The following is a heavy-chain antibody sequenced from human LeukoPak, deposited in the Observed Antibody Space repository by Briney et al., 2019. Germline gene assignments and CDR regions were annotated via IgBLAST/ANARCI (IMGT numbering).Heavy chain of an antibody. V-gene: IGHV4-39*01. J-gene: IGHJ4*02. CDR1: GGSISSSSYY. CDR2: IYYSGST. Sequence: PSETLSLTCTVSGGSISSSSYYWGWIRQPPGKGLKWIGSIYYSGSTYYNPSLKSRVTISVDTSKNQFSLKLSSVTAADTAVYYCARTPYDFWSGYWRTQFDYWGQGTLVTVSS. D-gene: IGHD3-3*01. CDR3: ARTPYDFWSGYWRTQFDY.